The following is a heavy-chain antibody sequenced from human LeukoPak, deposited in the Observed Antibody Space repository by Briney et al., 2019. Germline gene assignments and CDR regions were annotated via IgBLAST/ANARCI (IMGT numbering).Heavy chain of an antibody. CDR3: ARDGLAVAGISDY. D-gene: IGHD6-19*01. V-gene: IGHV3-48*04. J-gene: IGHJ4*02. CDR1: GFTFSSYS. Sequence: GGSLRLSCAASGFTFSSYSMNWVRQAPGKGLEWVSYISSRSSTIYYADSVKGRFTVSRDNAKNSLYLQMNSLRAEDTAVYYCARDGLAVAGISDYWGQGTLVTVSS. CDR2: ISSRSSTI.